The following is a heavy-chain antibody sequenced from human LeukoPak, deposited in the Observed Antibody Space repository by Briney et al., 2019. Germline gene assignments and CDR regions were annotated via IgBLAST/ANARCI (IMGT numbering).Heavy chain of an antibody. D-gene: IGHD2-2*02. J-gene: IGHJ4*02. Sequence: GRSLRLSCAASGFTFSSYAVHWVRQAPGKGLEWVAVISYDGSNKYYADSVKGRFTISRDNSKNTLYLQMNSLRAEDTAVYYCAREGNYCSSTSCYIGYFDYWGQGTLVTVSS. CDR2: ISYDGSNK. CDR1: GFTFSSYA. CDR3: AREGNYCSSTSCYIGYFDY. V-gene: IGHV3-30-3*01.